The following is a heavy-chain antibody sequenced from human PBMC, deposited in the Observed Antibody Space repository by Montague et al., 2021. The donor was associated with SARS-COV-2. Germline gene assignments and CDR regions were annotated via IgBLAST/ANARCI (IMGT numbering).Heavy chain of an antibody. CDR2: IYYSGST. CDR3: AKLLWFRGGFDY. V-gene: IGHV4-59*02. CDR1: GVSVTDYY. J-gene: IGHJ4*02. Sequence: SETLSLTCTVSGVSVTDYYWSWIRQPPGKGLEWIGYIYYSGSTNYNPSLKSRVTISVDTSKNQFSLKLSSVTAADTAVYYCAKLLWFRGGFDYWGQGTLVTVSS. D-gene: IGHD3-10*01.